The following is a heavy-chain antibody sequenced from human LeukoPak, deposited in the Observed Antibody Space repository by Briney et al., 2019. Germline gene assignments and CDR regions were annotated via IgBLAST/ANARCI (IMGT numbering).Heavy chain of an antibody. J-gene: IGHJ4*02. CDR3: ARDAGYGDYV. Sequence: SETLSLTCTASGGSISSYYRSWIRQPPGKGLEWIGYIYYSGSTNYNPSLKRRVTISVDTSKNQFSLKLSSVTAADTAVYYCARDAGYGDYVWGQGTLVTVSS. CDR2: IYYSGST. D-gene: IGHD4-17*01. CDR1: GGSISSYY. V-gene: IGHV4-59*01.